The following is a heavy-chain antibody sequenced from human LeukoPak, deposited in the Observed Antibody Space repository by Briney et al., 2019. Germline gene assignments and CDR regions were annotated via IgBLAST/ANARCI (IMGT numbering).Heavy chain of an antibody. J-gene: IGHJ2*01. V-gene: IGHV4-61*02. D-gene: IGHD1-1*01. Sequence: PSQTLSLTCTVSGGSISSGNYYWSWIRQPAGKGLEWIGRIYISGSTNYSPSLKSRVTISLDTSKNQFSLKLISVTAADTAVYYCARGGTLDFDLWGRGNLVTVSS. CDR3: ARGGTLDFDL. CDR2: IYISGST. CDR1: GGSISSGNYY.